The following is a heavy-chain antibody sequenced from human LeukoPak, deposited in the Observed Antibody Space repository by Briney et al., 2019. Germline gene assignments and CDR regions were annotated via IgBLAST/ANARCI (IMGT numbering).Heavy chain of an antibody. CDR2: ISYDGSNK. J-gene: IGHJ4*02. D-gene: IGHD1-14*01. V-gene: IGHV3-30*04. CDR1: GFTFSSYA. CDR3: ASRPGVDFDY. Sequence: PGRSLRLSCAASGFTFSSYAMHWVRQAPGKGLEWVAVISYDGSNKYYADSVKGRFTISRDNSKNTLYLQMNSLRAEDTAIYYCASRPGVDFDYWGQGTLVTVSS.